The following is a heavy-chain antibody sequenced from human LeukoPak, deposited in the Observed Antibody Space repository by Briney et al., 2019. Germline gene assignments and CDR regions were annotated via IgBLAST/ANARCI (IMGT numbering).Heavy chain of an antibody. CDR3: AKDSWGYGDY. V-gene: IGHV3-30-3*01. D-gene: IGHD3-16*01. J-gene: IGHJ4*02. Sequence: PGGSLRLSCAASGFTFSSYAMHWVRQAPGKGLEWVAVISYDGSNKYYADSVKGRFTISRDNSKNTLYLQMNSLRAEDTAVYYCAKDSWGYGDYWGQGTLVTVSS. CDR1: GFTFSSYA. CDR2: ISYDGSNK.